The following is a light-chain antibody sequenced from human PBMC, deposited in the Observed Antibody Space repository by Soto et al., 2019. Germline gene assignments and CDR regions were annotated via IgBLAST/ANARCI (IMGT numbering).Light chain of an antibody. CDR2: GAS. CDR1: QSVSSNS. CDR3: QQYGSSPKT. Sequence: IVLTQAPGTLSLSPGERATLSCRASQSVSSNSLAWYQQKPGQAPRLLIYGASSRATGIPDRFSGSGSGTDFTLSISRLEPEDFAVYYCQQYGSSPKTFGQGTKVDIK. J-gene: IGKJ1*01. V-gene: IGKV3-20*01.